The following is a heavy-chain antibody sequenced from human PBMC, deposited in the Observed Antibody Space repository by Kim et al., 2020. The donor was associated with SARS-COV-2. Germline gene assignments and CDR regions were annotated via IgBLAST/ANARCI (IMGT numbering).Heavy chain of an antibody. D-gene: IGHD6-19*01. Sequence: TYNPSLKSRVTISVDTSKNQFSLKLSSVTAADTAVYYCARVGSSGWYCDYWGQGTLVTVSS. CDR3: ARVGSSGWYCDY. V-gene: IGHV4-59*01. J-gene: IGHJ4*02.